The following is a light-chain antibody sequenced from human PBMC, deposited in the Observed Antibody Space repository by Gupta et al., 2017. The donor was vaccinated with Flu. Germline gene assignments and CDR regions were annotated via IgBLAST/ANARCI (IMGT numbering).Light chain of an antibody. J-gene: IGLJ2*01. Sequence: SALPQPASGSGSPGQSITISCTGTSRDVGGYNYVSCYHHHPAKAPNLMIYEVSIRRSGAANRVSGSKSGYTAAITISGLQAEDEADYYCSAYTTSSTSSVVFGGGTKLTVL. CDR3: SAYTTSSTSSVV. CDR1: SRDVGGYNY. V-gene: IGLV2-14*01. CDR2: EVS.